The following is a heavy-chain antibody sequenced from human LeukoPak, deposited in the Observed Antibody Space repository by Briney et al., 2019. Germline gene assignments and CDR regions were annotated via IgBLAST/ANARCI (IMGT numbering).Heavy chain of an antibody. CDR2: ISSSGGSK. J-gene: IGHJ4*02. V-gene: IGHV3-23*01. Sequence: GGSLRLSCAASGFTFSRYAMSWVRQAPGKGLEWVSSISSSGGSKYYADSVKGRFTISRDNAKKTLYMQMNRLRAEETGRYYCAKPAAAANYYLDVSCYYFAFYYWGQGTLVTVSS. D-gene: IGHD6-13*01. CDR3: AKPAAAANYYLDVSCYYFAFYY. CDR1: GFTFSRYA.